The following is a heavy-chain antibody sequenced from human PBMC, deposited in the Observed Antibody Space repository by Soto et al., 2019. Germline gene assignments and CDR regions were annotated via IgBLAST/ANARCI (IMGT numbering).Heavy chain of an antibody. CDR1: GYTFTSYY. J-gene: IGHJ4*02. CDR2: INPSGGST. V-gene: IGHV1-46*01. D-gene: IGHD3-3*01. Sequence: QVQLVQSGAEVKKPGASVKVSCKASGYTFTSYYMHWVRQAPGQWLAWMGIINPSGGSTSYAQKFQGRVTMTRDTSTSTVYMELSSLRSEDTAVYYCARDIGDFWSGYYQTPHFDYWGQGTLVTVSS. CDR3: ARDIGDFWSGYYQTPHFDY.